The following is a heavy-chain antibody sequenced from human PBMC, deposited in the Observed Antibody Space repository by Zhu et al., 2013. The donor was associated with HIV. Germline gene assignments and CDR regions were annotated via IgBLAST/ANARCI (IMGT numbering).Heavy chain of an antibody. CDR1: GGTFSSYT. V-gene: IGHV1-69*02. Sequence: QVQLVQSGAEVKKPGSSVKVSCKASGGTFSSYTISWVRQAPGQGLEWMGRIIPILGIANYAQKFQGRVTMTTDRSTSTAYMELRSLTSDDTAVYYCARSTPAHPFEGTASYPGYWGQGTLVTVSS. J-gene: IGHJ4*02. CDR3: ARSTPAHPFEGTASYPGY. CDR2: IIPILGIA. D-gene: IGHD2-2*01.